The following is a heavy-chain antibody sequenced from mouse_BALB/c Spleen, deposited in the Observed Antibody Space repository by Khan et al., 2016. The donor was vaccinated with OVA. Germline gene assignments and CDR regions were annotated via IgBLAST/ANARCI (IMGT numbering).Heavy chain of an antibody. V-gene: IGHV5-6*01. CDR2: ISSGGSYT. CDR1: GFTFSTYG. Sequence: EVELVESGGDLVKPGGSLKLSCATSGFTFSTYGMSWVRQTPDKRLEWVAAISSGGSYTYYPGSVKGRFTISRDNAKNTLYLKMSSLKSEDTAIYYCTRLAYYYNSEGFAYWGQGTLVTVSA. D-gene: IGHD1-1*01. J-gene: IGHJ3*01. CDR3: TRLAYYYNSEGFAY.